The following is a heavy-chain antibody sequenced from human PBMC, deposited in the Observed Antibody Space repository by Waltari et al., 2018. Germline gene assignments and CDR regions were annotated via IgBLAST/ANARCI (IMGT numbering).Heavy chain of an antibody. D-gene: IGHD3-10*01. CDR3: ARGREIGWFDP. CDR1: GETFSGYY. Sequence: QVQLVQSGAEVKKPGASVKVSCKASGETFSGYYMHWVRQAPGQGLEWMGWINPNSGDTNYGQKFQGRVSMTWDTATTTIYLAMIRLRSDDTAVYYCARGREIGWFDPWGQGTLVTVSS. CDR2: INPNSGDT. J-gene: IGHJ5*02. V-gene: IGHV1-2*02.